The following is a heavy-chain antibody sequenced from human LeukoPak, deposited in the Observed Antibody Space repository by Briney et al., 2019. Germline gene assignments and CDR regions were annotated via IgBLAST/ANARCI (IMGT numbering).Heavy chain of an antibody. D-gene: IGHD1-1*01. CDR1: VYTFAAYG. J-gene: IGHJ4*01. CDR2: IPTYNDKA. Sequence: GASVKVSCKTCVYTFAAYGINWVGQAPGQGLEWMGRIPTYNDKANYAQKFQGTVTLTTDTSTNTAFTELRSLRSDDTDIYLCAIDLRWNVHFDYWGQGTLVTVSS. CDR3: AIDLRWNVHFDY. V-gene: IGHV1-18*01.